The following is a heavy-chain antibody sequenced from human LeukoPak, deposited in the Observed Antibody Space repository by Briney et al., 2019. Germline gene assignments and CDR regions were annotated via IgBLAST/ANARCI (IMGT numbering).Heavy chain of an antibody. CDR2: IYYNGNT. Sequence: SETLSLTCSVSDGSINSYYWNWIRRPPGKGLEWIGYIYYNGNTDYSPSLKSRVTMSVDTSKNLFSLKVSSVTAADTAVYYCARGRSNYYGMDVWGQGTTVTVSS. J-gene: IGHJ6*02. D-gene: IGHD1-26*01. CDR3: ARGRSNYYGMDV. CDR1: DGSINSYY. V-gene: IGHV4-59*01.